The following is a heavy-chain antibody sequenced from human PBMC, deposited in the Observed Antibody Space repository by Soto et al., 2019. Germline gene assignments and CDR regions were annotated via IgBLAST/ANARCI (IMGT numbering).Heavy chain of an antibody. D-gene: IGHD6-6*01. CDR3: ARDPLGSSSKFDY. J-gene: IGHJ4*02. V-gene: IGHV1-2*02. CDR1: GYIFTGYY. CDR2: INPNSGGT. Sequence: EASVKVSCKASGYIFTGYYMHWVRQAPGQGLEWMGWINPNSGGTNYAQKFQGRVTMTRDTSISTAYMELSRLRSDDTAVYYCARDPLGSSSKFDYWGQGTLATVS.